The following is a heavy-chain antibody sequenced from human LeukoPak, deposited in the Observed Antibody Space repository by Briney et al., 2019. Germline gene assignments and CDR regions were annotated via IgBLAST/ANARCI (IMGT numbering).Heavy chain of an antibody. D-gene: IGHD2-15*01. J-gene: IGHJ4*02. V-gene: IGHV4-30-2*01. Sequence: SQTLSLTCAVSGGSISSGGYSWSWIRQPPGKGLEWIGYIYHSGSTYYNPSLKSRVTISVDTSKNQFSLKLSSVTAADTAVYYCARGRGVVVAATHSGPLLYWGQGTLVTVSS. CDR1: GGSISSGGYS. CDR2: IYHSGST. CDR3: ARGRGVVVAATHSGPLLY.